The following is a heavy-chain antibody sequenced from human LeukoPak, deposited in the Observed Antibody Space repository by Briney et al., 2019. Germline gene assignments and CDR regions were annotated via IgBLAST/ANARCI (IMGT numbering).Heavy chain of an antibody. V-gene: IGHV3-33*01. Sequence: GGSLRLSCAASGFTFSNYGMHWVRQAPGKGLEWVAVIWDDGSNKYYGDSMKGRFTISRDDSKNTAYLQMNSLKTEDTAVYYCTPSLYDILTGSDYWGQGTLVTVSS. CDR1: GFTFSNYG. J-gene: IGHJ4*02. D-gene: IGHD3-9*01. CDR3: TPSLYDILTGSDY. CDR2: IWDDGSNK.